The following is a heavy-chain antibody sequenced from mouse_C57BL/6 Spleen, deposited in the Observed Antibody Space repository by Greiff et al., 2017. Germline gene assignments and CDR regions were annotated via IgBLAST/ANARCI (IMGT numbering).Heavy chain of an antibody. D-gene: IGHD1-3*01. CDR3: TSESIPFFDY. CDR1: GFTFSNYW. J-gene: IGHJ2*01. CDR2: IRLKSDNYAT. Sequence: DVQLQESGGGLVQPGGSMKLSCVASGFTFSNYWMNWVRQSPEKGLEWVAQIRLKSDNYATHYAESVKGRFTISRDDSKSSVYLQMNNLGAEDTGIYYCTSESIPFFDYWGQGTTLTVSS. V-gene: IGHV6-3*01.